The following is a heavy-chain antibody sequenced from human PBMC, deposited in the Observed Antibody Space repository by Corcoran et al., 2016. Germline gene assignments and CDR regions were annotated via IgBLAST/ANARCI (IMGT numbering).Heavy chain of an antibody. D-gene: IGHD6-13*01. CDR2: IYYSGST. Sequence: QLQLQESGPGLVKPSETMSLTCTVSGGSISSSSYYWGWIRQPPGKGLEWIGSIYYSGSTYYNPSLKSRVNKSVDTSKNQFSLKRSYVTAADPAVDYCATRTTQHYSSSWYGTLFDYWGQGTLVTVSS. J-gene: IGHJ4*02. V-gene: IGHV4-39*01. CDR1: GGSISSSSYY. CDR3: ATRTTQHYSSSWYGTLFDY.